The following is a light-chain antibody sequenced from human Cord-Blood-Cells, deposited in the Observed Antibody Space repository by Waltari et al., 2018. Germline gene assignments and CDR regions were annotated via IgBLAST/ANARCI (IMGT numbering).Light chain of an antibody. CDR3: QQFNNWLPLT. J-gene: IGKJ4*01. CDR1: QSVSSN. Sequence: EIVMTQSPATQSVSPGERATLSCRASQSVSSNLAWYQQKPRQAPRLLICGASTRSTGIPASFIGSGSGTDFTLTISSLQSEDFAVYYCQQFNNWLPLTFGGGTKVEIK. V-gene: IGKV3-15*01. CDR2: GAS.